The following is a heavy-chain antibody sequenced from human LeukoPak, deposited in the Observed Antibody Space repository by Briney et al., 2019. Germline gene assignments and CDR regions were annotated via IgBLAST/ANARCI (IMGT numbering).Heavy chain of an antibody. CDR1: VGSISSYY. J-gene: IGHJ3*02. CDR3: ARRYEGAFDI. V-gene: IGHV4-59*01. Sequence: PSETLSLTCTVSVGSISSYYWSWIRQPPGKGLEWIGYIYYSGSTNYNPSLKSRVTISVDTSKNQFSLKLSSVTAADTAVYYCARRYEGAFDIWGQGKMVTVSS. D-gene: IGHD5-12*01. CDR2: IYYSGST.